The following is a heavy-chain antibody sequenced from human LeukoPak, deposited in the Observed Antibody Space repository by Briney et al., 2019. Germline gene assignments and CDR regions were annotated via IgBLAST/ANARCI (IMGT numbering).Heavy chain of an antibody. CDR1: GFTFSSDA. CDR3: AKDGSSDSYDY. Sequence: GGSLRLSCAASGFTFSSDAMSWVRQAPGRGLEWVSAMSGSGGTTFYGDSVKGRFTVSRDNSKNTLYLQMNSLRAEDTAVYYCAKDGSSDSYDYWGQGTLVTVSS. V-gene: IGHV3-23*01. J-gene: IGHJ4*02. CDR2: MSGSGGTT. D-gene: IGHD6-19*01.